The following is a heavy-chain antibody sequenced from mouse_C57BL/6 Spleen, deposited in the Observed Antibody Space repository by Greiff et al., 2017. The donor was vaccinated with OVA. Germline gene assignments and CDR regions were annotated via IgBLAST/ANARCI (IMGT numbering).Heavy chain of an antibody. Sequence: EVKLQQSGAELVRPGSSVKMSCKTSGYTFTSYGINWVKQRPGQGLEWIGYIYIGNGYTEYNEKFKGKATLTSDTSSSTAYMQLSSLTSEDSAIYFCARHLITTVVGTSSYYFDYWGQGTTLTVSS. V-gene: IGHV1-58*01. CDR1: GYTFTSYG. CDR2: IYIGNGYT. D-gene: IGHD1-1*01. CDR3: ARHLITTVVGTSSYYFDY. J-gene: IGHJ2*01.